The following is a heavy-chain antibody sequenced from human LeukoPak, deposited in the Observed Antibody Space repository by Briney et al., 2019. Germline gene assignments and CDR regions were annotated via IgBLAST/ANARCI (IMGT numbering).Heavy chain of an antibody. CDR1: GFTFSSYS. V-gene: IGHV3-48*01. Sequence: SGGSLRLSCAASGFTFSSYSMNWVRQAPGKGLEWVSYISSSSSTIYYADSVKGRFTISRDNSKNTLYLQMNSLRAEDTAVYYCARRTYYSESGFDSWGQGTLVTVSS. D-gene: IGHD3-10*01. CDR2: ISSSSSTI. J-gene: IGHJ4*02. CDR3: ARRTYYSESGFDS.